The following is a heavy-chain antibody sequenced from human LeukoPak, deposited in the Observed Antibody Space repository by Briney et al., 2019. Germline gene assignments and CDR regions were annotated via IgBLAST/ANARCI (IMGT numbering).Heavy chain of an antibody. CDR1: GYTFTSYG. Sequence: ASVKVSCKASGYTFTSYGISWVRQAPGQGLEWMGWISAYNGNTNYAQKLQGRVTMTTDTSTSTAYMELRSLRSDDTAVYYCARDSVGIVGATRAVLDYWGQGTLVTVSS. CDR3: ARDSVGIVGATRAVLDY. D-gene: IGHD1-26*01. CDR2: ISAYNGNT. J-gene: IGHJ4*02. V-gene: IGHV1-18*01.